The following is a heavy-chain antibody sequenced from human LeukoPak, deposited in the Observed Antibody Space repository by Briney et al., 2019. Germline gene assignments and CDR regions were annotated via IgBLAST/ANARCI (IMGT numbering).Heavy chain of an antibody. CDR3: ARELELVDAFDI. V-gene: IGHV4-38-2*02. CDR1: GYSISSGYY. CDR2: IYHSGST. J-gene: IGHJ3*02. D-gene: IGHD6-13*01. Sequence: SETLSLTCTVSGYSISSGYYWGWIRQPPGKGLEWIGSIYHSGSTYYNPSLKSRFTISVDTSKNPFSLKLSSVTAADTAVYYCARELELVDAFDIWGQGTMVTVSS.